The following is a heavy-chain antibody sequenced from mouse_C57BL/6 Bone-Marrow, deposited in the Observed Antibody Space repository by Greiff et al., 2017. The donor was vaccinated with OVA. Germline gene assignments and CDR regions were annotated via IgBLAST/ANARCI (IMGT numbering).Heavy chain of an antibody. Sequence: VKLQQPGAELVKPGASVKLSCKASGYTFTSYWMQWVKQRPGQGLEWIGEIDPSDSYTNYNQKFKGKATLTVDTSSSTAYMQLSSLTSEDSAVYYCARPTVVPFDYWGQGTTLTVSS. CDR3: ARPTVVPFDY. J-gene: IGHJ2*01. V-gene: IGHV1-50*01. D-gene: IGHD1-1*01. CDR1: GYTFTSYW. CDR2: IDPSDSYT.